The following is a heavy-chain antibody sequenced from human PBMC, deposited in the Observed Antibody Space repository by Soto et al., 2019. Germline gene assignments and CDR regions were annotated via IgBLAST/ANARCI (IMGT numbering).Heavy chain of an antibody. J-gene: IGHJ6*02. D-gene: IGHD6-6*01. CDR2: IIPIFGTA. CDR3: ARRGAAPGSFYYYYYGMDV. CDR1: GGTFSSYA. Sequence: ASVKVSCKASGGTFSSYAISWVRQAPGQGLEWMGGIIPIFGTANYAQKFQGRATITADESTSTAYMELSSLRSEDTAVYYCARRGAAPGSFYYYYYGMDVWGQGTTVTVSS. V-gene: IGHV1-69*13.